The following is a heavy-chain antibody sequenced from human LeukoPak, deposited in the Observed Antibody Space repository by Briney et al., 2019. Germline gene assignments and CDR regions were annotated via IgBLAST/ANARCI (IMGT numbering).Heavy chain of an antibody. V-gene: IGHV3-7*01. D-gene: IGHD2-8*02. CDR2: IKKDGSGK. CDR1: GFTFSNNW. J-gene: IGHJ5*02. Sequence: PGGSLRLSCAASGFTFSNNWMSWVRQAPGKGLECVANIKKDGSGKYYINSVKGRFTISRDNAKNSLYLQMNSLRAEDTALYYCVKDAGTAWGQGTLVTVSS. CDR3: VKDAGTA.